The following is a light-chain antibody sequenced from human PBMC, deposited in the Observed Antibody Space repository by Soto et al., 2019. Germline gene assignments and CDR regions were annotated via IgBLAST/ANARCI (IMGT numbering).Light chain of an antibody. CDR1: QRIANSF. CDR3: QQYGRSPFT. Sequence: EIVLTQSPVTLSLSPGERATLSCRASQRIANSFLAWFQQKPGLAPTLLIYGASTRASGIPDRFSGSGSGTAFAVTISRLEPGDFAVYYCQQYGRSPFTFGQGTKLQIK. J-gene: IGKJ2*01. CDR2: GAS. V-gene: IGKV3-20*01.